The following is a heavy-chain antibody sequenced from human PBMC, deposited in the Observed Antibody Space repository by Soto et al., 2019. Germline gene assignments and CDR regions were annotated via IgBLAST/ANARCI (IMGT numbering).Heavy chain of an antibody. CDR3: ARDRGGYDRLYYYHGMDV. V-gene: IGHV3-11*04. D-gene: IGHD5-12*01. Sequence: PGGSLRLSCAASGFIFSDYYMSWIRQAPGKGLEWVSYISSSGSTIYYADSVKGRFTISRDNAKNSLYLQMNSLRAEDTAVYYCARDRGGYDRLYYYHGMDVWGQGTTVTVSS. CDR1: GFIFSDYY. CDR2: ISSSGSTI. J-gene: IGHJ6*02.